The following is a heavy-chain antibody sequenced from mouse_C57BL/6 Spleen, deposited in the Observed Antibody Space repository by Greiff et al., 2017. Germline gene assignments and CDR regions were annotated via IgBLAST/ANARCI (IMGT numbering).Heavy chain of an antibody. CDR3: ARQGDKGVATGY. D-gene: IGHD1-1*01. CDR2: ISSGGSYT. J-gene: IGHJ2*01. V-gene: IGHV5-6*01. CDR1: GFTFSSYG. Sequence: EVKLVEPGGDLVKPGGSLKLSCAASGFTFSSYGMSWVRQTPDKRLEWVATISSGGSYTNYPDSVKGRFTISRDNAKNTLYLQLSSLKSEDTAMYYCARQGDKGVATGYWGQGTTRTVSS.